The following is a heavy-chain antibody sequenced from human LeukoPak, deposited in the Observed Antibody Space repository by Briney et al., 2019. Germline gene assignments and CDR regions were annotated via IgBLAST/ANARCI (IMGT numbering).Heavy chain of an antibody. Sequence: GSLRLSCAASGLSFTTYAMNWVRQAPGKGLEWVSYISSSGTIYYADSVKGRFTISRDNAKNSLYLQMNSLRAEDTAVYYCARDHLDTSAGTYYYYMDVWGKGTTVTISS. CDR2: ISSSGTI. J-gene: IGHJ6*03. D-gene: IGHD3-10*01. CDR3: ARDHLDTSAGTYYYYMDV. V-gene: IGHV3-69-1*02. CDR1: GLSFTTYA.